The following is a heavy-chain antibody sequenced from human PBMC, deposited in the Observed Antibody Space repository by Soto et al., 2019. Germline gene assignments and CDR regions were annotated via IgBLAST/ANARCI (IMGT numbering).Heavy chain of an antibody. D-gene: IGHD3-10*01. V-gene: IGHV4-59*08. CDR3: ASYGSGSYYNSPNLSSGVYNWFDP. CDR2: IYYSGST. CDR1: GGSISSYY. Sequence: SETLSLTCTVSGGSISSYYWSWIRQPPGKGLEWIGYIYYSGSTNYNPSLKSRVTISVDTSKNQFSLKLSSVTAADTAVYYCASYGSGSYYNSPNLSSGVYNWFDPWGQGTLVTVSS. J-gene: IGHJ5*02.